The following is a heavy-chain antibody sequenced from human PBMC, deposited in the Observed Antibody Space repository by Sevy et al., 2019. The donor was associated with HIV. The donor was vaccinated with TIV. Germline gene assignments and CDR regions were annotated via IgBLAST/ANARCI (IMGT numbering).Heavy chain of an antibody. J-gene: IGHJ5*02. CDR2: INHSGST. CDR1: GGSFSGYY. CDR3: ARGRGWFDP. V-gene: IGHV4-34*01. Sequence: ETLSLTCAVYGGSFSGYYWSWIRQPPGKGLGWIGEINHSGSTNYNPSLKSRVTISVDTSKNQFSLKLSSVTAADTAVYYCARGRGWFDPWGQGALVTVSS.